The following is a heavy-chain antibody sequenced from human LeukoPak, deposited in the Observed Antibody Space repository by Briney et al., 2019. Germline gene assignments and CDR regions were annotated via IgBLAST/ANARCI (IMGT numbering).Heavy chain of an antibody. CDR3: ARLEGLIYFDY. J-gene: IGHJ4*02. CDR2: LYTSGSM. V-gene: IGHV4-61*09. D-gene: IGHD1-1*01. Sequence: SETLSLTCTVSGGSISSGSYDWYWIRQPAGKGLEWIGHLYTSGSMSYNPSLKSRVTISVDTSKNQFSLKLSSVTAADTAVYYCARLEGLIYFDYWGQGTLVTVSS. CDR1: GGSISSGSYD.